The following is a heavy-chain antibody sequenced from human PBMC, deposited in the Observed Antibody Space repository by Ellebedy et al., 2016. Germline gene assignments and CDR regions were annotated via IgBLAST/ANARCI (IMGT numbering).Heavy chain of an antibody. CDR3: AKDSWPGSDWYVMGPY. V-gene: IGHV3-23*01. Sequence: GESLKISCTASGFTFSSYAMSWVRQAPGKGLEWVASISGSGGSTHYAESVKGRFTISRDNSKNTLFVQMSSLRAEDTALYYCAKDSWPGSDWYVMGPYWGQGTLVTVSS. J-gene: IGHJ4*02. D-gene: IGHD6-19*01. CDR1: GFTFSSYA. CDR2: ISGSGGST.